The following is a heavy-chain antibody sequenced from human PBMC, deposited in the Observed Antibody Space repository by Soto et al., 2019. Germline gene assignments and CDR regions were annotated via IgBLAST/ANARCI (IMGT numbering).Heavy chain of an antibody. D-gene: IGHD3-9*01. V-gene: IGHV4-59*08. CDR1: GGSISNYY. CDR2: IYYSGST. J-gene: IGHJ4*02. Sequence: PSETLSLTCTVSGGSISNYYWTWIRQPPGKGLEWIGYIYYSGSTYYNPSLKSRVTISVDTSKNQFSLKLSSVTAADTAVYYCARAFDILTRYYFDYWGQGTLVTVSS. CDR3: ARAFDILTRYYFDY.